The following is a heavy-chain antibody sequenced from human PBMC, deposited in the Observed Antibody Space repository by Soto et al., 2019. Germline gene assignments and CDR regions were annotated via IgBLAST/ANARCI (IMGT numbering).Heavy chain of an antibody. CDR1: GFTFSSYA. CDR2: ISGSGGST. J-gene: IGHJ4*02. D-gene: IGHD2-2*01. Sequence: GGSLRLSCAASGFTFSSYAMSWVRQAPGKGLEWVSAISGSGGSTYYADSVKGRFTISRDNSKNTLYLQMNSLRAEDTAVYYCAKFLGVVPVMGEDYSGQGTLVTVSS. CDR3: AKFLGVVPVMGEDY. V-gene: IGHV3-23*01.